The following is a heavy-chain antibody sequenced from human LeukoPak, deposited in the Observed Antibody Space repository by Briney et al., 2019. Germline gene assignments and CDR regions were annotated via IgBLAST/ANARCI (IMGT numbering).Heavy chain of an antibody. Sequence: GESLKISCKGSGYSFTSYWIGWVRQMPGKGLEWMGIIYPGDSDTRYSPSFQGQVTISADKSISTAYLQWSSLKASDTAMYYCARLDGASDCSGGSCYYDWFDPWGQGTLVTVSS. CDR2: IYPGDSDT. J-gene: IGHJ5*02. D-gene: IGHD2-15*01. V-gene: IGHV5-51*01. CDR1: GYSFTSYW. CDR3: ARLDGASDCSGGSCYYDWFDP.